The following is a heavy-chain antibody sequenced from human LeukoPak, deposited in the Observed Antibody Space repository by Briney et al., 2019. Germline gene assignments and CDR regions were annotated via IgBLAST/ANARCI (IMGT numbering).Heavy chain of an antibody. CDR2: ISYDGSNK. Sequence: PGGSLRLSCAASGFTFSSYGMHWVRQAPGKGLEWVAVISYDGSNKYYADSVKGRFTISRDNSKNTLYLQMNSLRAEDTAVYYCAKDVSSGWDPAFDYWGQGTLVTVSS. V-gene: IGHV3-30*18. J-gene: IGHJ4*02. CDR3: AKDVSSGWDPAFDY. D-gene: IGHD6-19*01. CDR1: GFTFSSYG.